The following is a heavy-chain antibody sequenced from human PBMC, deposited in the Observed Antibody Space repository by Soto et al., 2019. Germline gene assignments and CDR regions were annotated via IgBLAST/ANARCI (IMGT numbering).Heavy chain of an antibody. CDR2: IYYSGST. J-gene: IGHJ4*02. D-gene: IGHD3-10*01. CDR1: GGSIISGDYY. CDR3: ARWWFGEFFDY. V-gene: IGHV4-30-4*01. Sequence: SETLSLTCAVSGGSIISGDYYWSWIRQPPGKGLEWIGYIYYSGSTYYNPSLKSRVTISVDTSKNQFSLKLSSVTAADTAVYYCARWWFGEFFDYWGQGTLVTVSS.